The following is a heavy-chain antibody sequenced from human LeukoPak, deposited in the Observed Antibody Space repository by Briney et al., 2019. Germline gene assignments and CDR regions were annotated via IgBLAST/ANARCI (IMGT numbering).Heavy chain of an antibody. CDR2: ISGSGGTT. CDR1: GFTFKRKA. J-gene: IGHJ3*02. Sequence: PGGSLRLSCAASGFTFKRKAMSWVRQAPGKGLEWVSGISGSGGTTNYADSVKGRFTISRGNSKNTLYLQMNSLRAEDTAVYYCAKAGYYGDYSDAFDIWGQGTMVTVSS. D-gene: IGHD4-17*01. CDR3: AKAGYYGDYSDAFDI. V-gene: IGHV3-23*01.